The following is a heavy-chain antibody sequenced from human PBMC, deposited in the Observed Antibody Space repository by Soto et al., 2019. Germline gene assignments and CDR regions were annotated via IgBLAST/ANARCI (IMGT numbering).Heavy chain of an antibody. CDR2: IYYSGST. J-gene: IGHJ4*02. CDR3: ASQIAARTSYFDY. V-gene: IGHV4-39*01. CDR1: GGSISSSSYY. Sequence: SETLSLTCTVSGGSISSSSYYWGWIRQPPGKGLEWIGSIYYSGSTYYNPSLKSRVTISVDTSKNQFSLKLSSVTAADTAVYYCASQIAARTSYFDYWGEGTLVTVSS. D-gene: IGHD6-6*01.